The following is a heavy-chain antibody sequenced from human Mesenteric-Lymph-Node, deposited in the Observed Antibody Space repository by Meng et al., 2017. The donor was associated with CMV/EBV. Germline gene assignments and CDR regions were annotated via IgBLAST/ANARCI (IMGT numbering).Heavy chain of an antibody. CDR3: TRETGYYDSSGYYWAYYFDY. CDR1: GFTFSSYW. V-gene: IGHV3-74*01. D-gene: IGHD3-22*01. CDR2: INSDGNST. J-gene: IGHJ4*02. Sequence: GESLKISCAASGFTFSSYWMHWVRQAPGKGLVWVSRINSDGNSTSYADSVKGRFTISRDNAKNSLYLQMNSLRAEDTAVYYCTRETGYYDSSGYYWAYYFDYWGQGTLVTVSS.